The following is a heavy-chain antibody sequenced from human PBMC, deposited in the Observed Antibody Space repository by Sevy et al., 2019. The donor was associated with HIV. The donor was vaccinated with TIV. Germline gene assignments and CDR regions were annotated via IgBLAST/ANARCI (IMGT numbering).Heavy chain of an antibody. V-gene: IGHV3-30*04. Sequence: GGSLRLSCAASGFTFSDYTIHWVRQAPGKGLEWVAVISYDGSRTSYADSVKGRFTISRDNSKNTLYLQMNSLRVEDTATYYCARESGSDWYLDSWGQGTLVTVSS. CDR1: GFTFSDYT. D-gene: IGHD2-21*02. CDR2: ISYDGSRT. J-gene: IGHJ4*02. CDR3: ARESGSDWYLDS.